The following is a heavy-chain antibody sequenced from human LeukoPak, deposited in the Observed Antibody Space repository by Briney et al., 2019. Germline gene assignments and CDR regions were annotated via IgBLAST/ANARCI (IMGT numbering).Heavy chain of an antibody. CDR1: GGSISSYY. CDR2: IYYSGST. Sequence: SEALSLTCTVSGGSISSYYWSWVRQPPGKGLEWMGYIYYSGSTNYNPSLKSRGTISVDTSKNQFSLKLSSVTAADTAVYYCARESISSSGWLVDYGGQGTLVTVS. V-gene: IGHV4-59*01. CDR3: ARESISSSGWLVDY. J-gene: IGHJ4*02. D-gene: IGHD6-19*01.